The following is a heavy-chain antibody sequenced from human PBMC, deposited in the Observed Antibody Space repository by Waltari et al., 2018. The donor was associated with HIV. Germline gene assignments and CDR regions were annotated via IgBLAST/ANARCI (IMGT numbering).Heavy chain of an antibody. CDR1: GLKFEVFC. J-gene: IGHJ3*02. Sequence: VHLVASGGGSVPPGKSMSLSCVASGLKFEVFCMHWVRQAPGNVLELVAGIVWDGSVIVYADSAKWLFIISRDNAKNSVYLQMNSLRREDTALYYCTNAAVAGLGALENWGQGTAVTVSS. D-gene: IGHD6-19*01. V-gene: IGHV3-9*01. CDR3: TNAAVAGLGALEN. CDR2: IVWDGSVI.